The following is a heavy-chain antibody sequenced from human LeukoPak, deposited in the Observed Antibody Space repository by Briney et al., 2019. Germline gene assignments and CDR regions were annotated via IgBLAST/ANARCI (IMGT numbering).Heavy chain of an antibody. CDR1: GYTFTSFY. CDR2: INPSGGST. CDR3: ARDRLGIRRRPFDP. D-gene: IGHD5-18*01. V-gene: IGHV1-46*01. Sequence: ASVKVSCKASGYTFTSFYMQWVRQAPGQGLEWMGIINPSGGSTNYAQKFQGRVSMTRDTSTSTVYMELNSLRAEDTAVYYCARDRLGIRRRPFDPWGQGTLVTVSS. J-gene: IGHJ5*02.